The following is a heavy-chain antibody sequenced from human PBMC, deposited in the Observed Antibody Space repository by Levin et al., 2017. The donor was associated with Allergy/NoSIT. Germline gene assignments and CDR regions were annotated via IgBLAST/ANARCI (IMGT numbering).Heavy chain of an antibody. V-gene: IGHV4-30-4*01. CDR2: ISHSGST. J-gene: IGHJ4*02. D-gene: IGHD3-22*01. Sequence: SETLSLTCTVSGGSVSSADCQWTWIRQSPGKGLEWIGSISHSGSTYYNLSLKSRISISVDASKNQFSLKLSSVTASDTAVYYCARDYYDSRGSYFRTFDYWGQGSLVSVSS. CDR3: ARDYYDSRGSYFRTFDY. CDR1: GGSVSSADCQ.